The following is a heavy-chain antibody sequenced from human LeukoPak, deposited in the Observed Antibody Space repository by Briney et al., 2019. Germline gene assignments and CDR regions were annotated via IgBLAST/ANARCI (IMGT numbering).Heavy chain of an antibody. Sequence: GGSLRLSCAGSGFTLSNSILSWVRQAPGKGLEWLSTFSGNDGYTYYADSVKGRFTISRDNSKNTVYLQMNSLRAEDTANYYCAKRSTGYYFDSWGQGTLVTVSS. CDR2: FSGNDGYT. V-gene: IGHV3-23*01. CDR3: AKRSTGYYFDS. J-gene: IGHJ4*02. CDR1: GFTLSNSI. D-gene: IGHD2-2*01.